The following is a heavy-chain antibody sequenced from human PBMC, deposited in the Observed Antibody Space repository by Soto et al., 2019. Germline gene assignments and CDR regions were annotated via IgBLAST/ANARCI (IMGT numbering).Heavy chain of an antibody. CDR2: INGDGSST. V-gene: IGHV3-74*01. Sequence: EVQLVESGGGLVQPGGSLRLSCAASGFTFRRYWMHWVRQASGKGLVWVSRINGDGSSTSYADSVKGRFTVSRDNAKNTLYLQMNRLRVEDTAVYYCVSLVERSDIAFDIWGRGTMVTVSS. J-gene: IGHJ3*02. D-gene: IGHD6-6*01. CDR3: VSLVERSDIAFDI. CDR1: GFTFRRYW.